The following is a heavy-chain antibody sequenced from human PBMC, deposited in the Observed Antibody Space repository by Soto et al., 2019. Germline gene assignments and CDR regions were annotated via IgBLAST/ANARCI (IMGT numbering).Heavy chain of an antibody. D-gene: IGHD3-22*01. V-gene: IGHV3-21*01. CDR2: ISSSSSYI. CDR1: GFTFSSYS. J-gene: IGHJ4*02. CDR3: AREESYYDSSGYYPFDY. Sequence: EVPLVESGGGLVKPGGSLRLSCAASGFTFSSYSMNWVRQARGKGLEWVSSISSSSSYIYYTDSLKGRFTISRDNAKNSLYLQMNSLRAEDTAVYYCAREESYYDSSGYYPFDYWGQGTLVTVSS.